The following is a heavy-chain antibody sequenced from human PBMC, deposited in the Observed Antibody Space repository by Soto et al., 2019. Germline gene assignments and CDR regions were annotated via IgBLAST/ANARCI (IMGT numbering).Heavy chain of an antibody. CDR3: ARGAYCGGDCYDY. V-gene: IGHV1-46*03. J-gene: IGHJ4*02. D-gene: IGHD2-21*01. CDR2: ISPGGDRT. CDR1: GNTFTRYY. Sequence: QVQLVQSGAEVKKPGASVKVSCKASGNTFTRYYMHWVRQAPGQGLEWMGVISPGGDRTTYAQKFQGRIIMTRDRSTSTVYMELSSLKSEDTAVYYCARGAYCGGDCYDYWGQGTLVTVSS.